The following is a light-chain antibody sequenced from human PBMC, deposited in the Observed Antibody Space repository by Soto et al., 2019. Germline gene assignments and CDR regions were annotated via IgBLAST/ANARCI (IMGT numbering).Light chain of an antibody. V-gene: IGLV3-1*01. CDR2: QDS. Sequence: SSELTQPPSVSVSPGQTASITCSGDKLGDKYACWYQQNPGQSPVLVIYQDSKRPSGIPERFSGSNAGNTATLTIRGTQAMDEADYYCQASDSSTAVFGGGTKLTVL. CDR3: QASDSSTAV. J-gene: IGLJ2*01. CDR1: KLGDKY.